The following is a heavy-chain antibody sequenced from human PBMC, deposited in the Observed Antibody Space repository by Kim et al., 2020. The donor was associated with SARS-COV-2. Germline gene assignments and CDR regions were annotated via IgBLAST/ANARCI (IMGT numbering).Heavy chain of an antibody. CDR1: GGSISSYY. Sequence: SETLSLTCTVSGGSISSYYWSWIRQPPGKGLEWIGYIYYSGSTNYNPSLKSRVSISVDTSKNQFSRKRSSVTAADTAVYYCARVSVARAIDIWGQGTMVTVSA. J-gene: IGHJ3*02. D-gene: IGHD2-21*01. CDR3: ARVSVARAIDI. CDR2: IYYSGST. V-gene: IGHV4-59*01.